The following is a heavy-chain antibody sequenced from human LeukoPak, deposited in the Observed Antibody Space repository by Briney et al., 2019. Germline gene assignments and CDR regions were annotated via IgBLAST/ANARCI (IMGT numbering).Heavy chain of an antibody. Sequence: ASEKVSCKASGYTFTSYYMHWGRQTPGQGLEWMGIINPSGGSTSYAQKFQGRVTMTRDTATSTVYIELSSLRSEDPAVYYCARVVEDYYGSGSYTPHFDYWGQGTLVTVSS. CDR2: INPSGGST. J-gene: IGHJ4*02. CDR1: GYTFTSYY. V-gene: IGHV1-46*01. D-gene: IGHD3-10*01. CDR3: ARVVEDYYGSGSYTPHFDY.